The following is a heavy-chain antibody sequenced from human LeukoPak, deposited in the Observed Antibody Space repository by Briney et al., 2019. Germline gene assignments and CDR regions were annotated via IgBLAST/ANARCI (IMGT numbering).Heavy chain of an antibody. D-gene: IGHD1-7*01. V-gene: IGHV4-59*08. CDR3: ARHQDSMTGTVLLRPFAY. J-gene: IGHJ4*02. Sequence: SETLSLTCTVSGGSITSYCWSWIRQPPGKGLEWIGYIYDSGSTNYNPPLKSRVTISVDTSKNQFSLKLSSVTAADTAVYFCARHQDSMTGTVLLRPFAYWGQGTLVTVSS. CDR1: GGSITSYC. CDR2: IYDSGST.